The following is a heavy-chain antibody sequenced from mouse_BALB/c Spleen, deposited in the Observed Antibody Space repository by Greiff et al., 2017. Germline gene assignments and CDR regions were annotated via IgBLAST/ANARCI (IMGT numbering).Heavy chain of an antibody. CDR1: GFSLTSYG. CDR3: ARGDYYYGSSPWAMDY. CDR2: IWAGGST. D-gene: IGHD1-1*01. J-gene: IGHJ4*01. V-gene: IGHV2-9*02. Sequence: QVQLKESGPGLVAPSQSLSITCTVSGFSLTSYGVHWVRQPPGKGLEWLGVIWAGGSTNYNSALMSRLSISKDNSKSQVFLKMNSLQTDDTAMYYCARGDYYYGSSPWAMDYWGQGTSVTVSS.